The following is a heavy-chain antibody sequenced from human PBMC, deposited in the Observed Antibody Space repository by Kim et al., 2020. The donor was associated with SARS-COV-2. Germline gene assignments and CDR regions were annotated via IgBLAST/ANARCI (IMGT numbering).Heavy chain of an antibody. CDR2: IYSSGST. CDR3: ARTSYAILTGYYTHFDY. V-gene: IGHV4-59*13. CDR1: GGSISSYY. D-gene: IGHD3-9*01. Sequence: SETLSLTCTVPGGSISSYYWSWIRQPPGKGLEWIGYIYSSGSTNYNPSLKSRVTISVDTSKNQFSLKLSSVAAADTAVYYCARTSYAILTGYYTHFDYWGQRTLVTVSS. J-gene: IGHJ4*02.